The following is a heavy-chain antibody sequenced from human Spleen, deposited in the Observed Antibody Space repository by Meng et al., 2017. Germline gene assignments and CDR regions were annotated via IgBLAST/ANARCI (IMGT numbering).Heavy chain of an antibody. CDR2: IHYSGST. V-gene: IGHV4-59*08. CDR3: ARHPQFGTTMIEY. D-gene: IGHD1-7*01. Sequence: QVQLQESGPGLGQPTETLSLNCTGSGGSISGYYWSWIRPPPGKELEWIGYIHYSGSTNYKPSLQSRVTISVDTSKNQFSLRLSSVTAADTAVYYCARHPQFGTTMIEYWGQGTLVTVSS. J-gene: IGHJ4*02. CDR1: GGSISGYY.